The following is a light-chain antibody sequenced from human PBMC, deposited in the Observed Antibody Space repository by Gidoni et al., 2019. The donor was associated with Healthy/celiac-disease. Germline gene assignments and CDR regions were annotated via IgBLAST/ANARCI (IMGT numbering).Light chain of an antibody. Sequence: DIVMTQSPDSLAVSLGERATINCKSSKSVLYSSNNKNYLAWYQQKPGQPPKLLIYWASTRESGVPDRCSGSGSGTDFTLTISSLQAEDVAVYYCQKYYSTPYTLGQGTKLEIK. CDR3: QKYYSTPYT. CDR1: KSVLYSSNNKNY. V-gene: IGKV4-1*01. CDR2: WAS. J-gene: IGKJ2*01.